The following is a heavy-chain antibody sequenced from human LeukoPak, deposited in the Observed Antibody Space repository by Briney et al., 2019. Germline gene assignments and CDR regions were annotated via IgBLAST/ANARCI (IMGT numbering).Heavy chain of an antibody. D-gene: IGHD4-23*01. CDR3: ARVKMTSVVD. CDR1: GGSINSYY. V-gene: IGHV4-59*01. CDR2: IFYTGST. Sequence: SSETLSLTCTVSGGSINSYYWSWIRQPPGKGLEWIGHIFYTGSTNYNPSLKSRVTISVDTSKNQFSLRLSSVTAADTAVYYCARVKMTSVVDWGQGTLVTVSS. J-gene: IGHJ4*02.